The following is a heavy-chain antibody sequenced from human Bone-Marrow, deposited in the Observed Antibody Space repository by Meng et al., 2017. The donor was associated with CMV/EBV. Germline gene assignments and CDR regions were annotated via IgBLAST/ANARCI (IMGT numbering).Heavy chain of an antibody. Sequence: ASVKVSCKASGYTFTTYGISWLRQAPGQGLVWMGWISGYNGNTNNDQKFQGRVTMTRDTSISTAYMELSRLRSDDTAVYYGAREPPGDYYYYGMDVWGQGTTVTVSS. CDR2: ISGYNGNT. CDR3: AREPPGDYYYYGMDV. V-gene: IGHV1-18*01. J-gene: IGHJ6*02. D-gene: IGHD3-10*01. CDR1: GYTFTTYG.